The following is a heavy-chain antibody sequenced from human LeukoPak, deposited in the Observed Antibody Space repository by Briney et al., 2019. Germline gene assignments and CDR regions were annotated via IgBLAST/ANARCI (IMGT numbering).Heavy chain of an antibody. V-gene: IGHV3-30*02. CDR2: IRYDGSNK. Sequence: PPGGSLRLSCAAPGFTFSSYGMHWVRQAPGKGLEWVAFIRYDGSNKYYADSVKGRFTISRDNSKNTLYLQMNSLRAEDTAVYYCARDLGYSSGPNYWGQGARVTVSS. CDR1: GFTFSSYG. J-gene: IGHJ4*02. D-gene: IGHD6-19*01. CDR3: ARDLGYSSGPNY.